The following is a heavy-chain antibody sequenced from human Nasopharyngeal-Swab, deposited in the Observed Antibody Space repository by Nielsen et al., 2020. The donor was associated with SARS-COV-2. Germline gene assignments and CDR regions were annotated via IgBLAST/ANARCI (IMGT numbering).Heavy chain of an antibody. J-gene: IGHJ6*03. D-gene: IGHD4-11*01. Sequence: WVRQAPGQRLEWLGWINAGNGDTKYSQRFQGRVTITRDTSASIAYMDLTSLRSEDTAVYYCARDPRPDYPYYMDVWGQGTTVTV. CDR2: INAGNGDT. V-gene: IGHV1-3*01. CDR3: ARDPRPDYPYYMDV.